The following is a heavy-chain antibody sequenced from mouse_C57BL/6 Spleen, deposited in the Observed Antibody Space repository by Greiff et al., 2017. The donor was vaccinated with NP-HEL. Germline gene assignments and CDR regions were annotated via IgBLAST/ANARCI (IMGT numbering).Heavy chain of an antibody. D-gene: IGHD1-1*01. CDR2: ISNGGGST. CDR1: GFTFSDYY. J-gene: IGHJ4*01. Sequence: EVKLMESGGGLVQPGGSLKLSCAASGFTFSDYYMYWVRQTPEKRLEWVAYISNGGGSTYYPDTVKGRFTISRDNAKNTLYLQMSRLKSEDTAMYYCARRSTTVVGAMDYWGQGTSVTVSS. V-gene: IGHV5-12*01. CDR3: ARRSTTVVGAMDY.